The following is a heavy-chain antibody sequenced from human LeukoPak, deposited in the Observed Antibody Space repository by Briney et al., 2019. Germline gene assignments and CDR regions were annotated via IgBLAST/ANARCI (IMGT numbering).Heavy chain of an antibody. V-gene: IGHV4-61*02. CDR3: ARGPYSYDSSGAFDI. Sequence: NSSETLSLTCTVSGDSISSGDYYWSWIRQPAGKGLEWIGRISSSGSTNYNPSLKSRVTISVDTSKNQFSLKLCSVTAADTAVYFCARGPYSYDSSGAFDIWGQGTMVTVSS. CDR1: GDSISSGDYY. CDR2: ISSSGST. J-gene: IGHJ3*02. D-gene: IGHD3-22*01.